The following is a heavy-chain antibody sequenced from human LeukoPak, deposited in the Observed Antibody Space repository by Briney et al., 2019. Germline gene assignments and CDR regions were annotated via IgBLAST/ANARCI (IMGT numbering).Heavy chain of an antibody. CDR2: IIPIFGTA. CDR1: GGTFSSYA. J-gene: IGHJ5*02. CDR3: ARAYSSNDWFDP. D-gene: IGHD6-13*01. V-gene: IGHV1-69*13. Sequence: GASVKVSCKASGGTFSSYAISWVRQAPGQGLEWMGGIIPIFGTANYAQKFQGRVTITADESTSTAYMELSSLRSEDTAVYYCARAYSSNDWFDPWGQGTLVTVSS.